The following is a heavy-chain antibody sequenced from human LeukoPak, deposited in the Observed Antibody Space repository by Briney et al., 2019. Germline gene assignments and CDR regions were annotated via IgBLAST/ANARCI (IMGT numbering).Heavy chain of an antibody. CDR2: INPNSGGT. Sequence: ASVKVSCKASGYTFTGYYIHWVRQAPGQGLEWMGWINPNSGGTNYIQKFQGRVTMTRDTSISTAYMELSRLRFDDTAVYYCARGGEAAGTPYYYYYMDVWGKGTTVTVSS. CDR1: GYTFTGYY. CDR3: ARGGEAAGTPYYYYYMDV. J-gene: IGHJ6*03. D-gene: IGHD6-13*01. V-gene: IGHV1-2*02.